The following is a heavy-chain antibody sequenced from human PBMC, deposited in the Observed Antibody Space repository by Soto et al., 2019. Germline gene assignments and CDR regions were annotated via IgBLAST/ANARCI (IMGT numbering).Heavy chain of an antibody. V-gene: IGHV3-30*18. J-gene: IGHJ4*02. Sequence: GGSLRLSCAASGFTFSSYGMHWVRQAPGKGLEWVAVISYDGSNKYYADSVKGRFTISRDNSKNTLYLQMNSLRAEDTAVYYCAKPRGYDRHQCFDYWGQGTLVTVSS. D-gene: IGHD5-12*01. CDR3: AKPRGYDRHQCFDY. CDR1: GFTFSSYG. CDR2: ISYDGSNK.